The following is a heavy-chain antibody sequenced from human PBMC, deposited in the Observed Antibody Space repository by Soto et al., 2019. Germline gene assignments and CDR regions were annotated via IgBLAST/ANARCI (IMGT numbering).Heavy chain of an antibody. Sequence: PSETLSLNCTVSGGSISSYYWSWIRQPPGKGLEWIGYIYYSGSTNYNPSLKSRVTISVDTSKNQFSLKLSSVTAADTAVYYCARIGRTNGNPLDYWGQGTPVTVSS. V-gene: IGHV4-59*01. D-gene: IGHD2-8*01. CDR1: GGSISSYY. CDR2: IYYSGST. J-gene: IGHJ4*02. CDR3: ARIGRTNGNPLDY.